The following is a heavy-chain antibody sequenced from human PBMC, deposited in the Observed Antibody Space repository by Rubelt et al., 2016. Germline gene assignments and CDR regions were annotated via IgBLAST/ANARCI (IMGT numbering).Heavy chain of an antibody. CDR2: ISYDGSKK. J-gene: IGHJ4*02. Sequence: GLEWVAIISYDGSKKYYADSVKGRFTISRDNSKNTLYLQMNSLRAEDTAVYYCARVADTSGYLVYWGQGTLVTVSS. CDR3: ARVADTSGYLVY. V-gene: IGHV3-30*03. D-gene: IGHD3-22*01.